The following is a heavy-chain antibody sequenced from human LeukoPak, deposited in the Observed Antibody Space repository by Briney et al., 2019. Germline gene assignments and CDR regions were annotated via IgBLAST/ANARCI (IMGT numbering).Heavy chain of an antibody. CDR3: AELGITMIGGV. D-gene: IGHD3-10*02. J-gene: IGHJ6*04. Sequence: PGGSLRLSCTVSGFPVSINSMNWVRQAPGKGLEWVSYISSSGSTIYYADSVKGRFTISRDNAKNSLYLQMNSLRAEDTAVYYCAELGITMIGGVWGKGTTVTISS. CDR2: ISSSGSTI. V-gene: IGHV3-48*04. CDR1: GFPVSINS.